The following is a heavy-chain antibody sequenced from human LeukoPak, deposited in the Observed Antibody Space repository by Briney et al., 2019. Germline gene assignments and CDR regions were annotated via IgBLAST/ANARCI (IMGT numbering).Heavy chain of an antibody. CDR2: INSDGSST. D-gene: IGHD2-21*02. J-gene: IGHJ4*02. Sequence: GGSLRLSCAASGFTLSSYWIHWVRQAPGKGLVWVSRINSDGSSTSYADSVKGRFTISRDNAKNTLYLQMNSLRAEDTAKYYCARETASSFYYWGQGTLVTVSS. CDR1: GFTLSSYW. CDR3: ARETASSFYY. V-gene: IGHV3-74*01.